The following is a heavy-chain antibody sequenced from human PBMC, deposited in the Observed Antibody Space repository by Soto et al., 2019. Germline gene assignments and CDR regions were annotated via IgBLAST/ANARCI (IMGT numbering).Heavy chain of an antibody. Sequence: GGSLRLSCAASGFTFSNAWMSWVRQAPGKGLEWVGRIKSKTDGGTTDYAAPVKGRFTISRGDSKNTLYLQMNSLKTEDTAVYYCTTDGYFDWLRVGAYWGQGTLVTVSS. D-gene: IGHD3-9*01. J-gene: IGHJ4*02. CDR3: TTDGYFDWLRVGAY. CDR1: GFTFSNAW. CDR2: IKSKTDGGTT. V-gene: IGHV3-15*01.